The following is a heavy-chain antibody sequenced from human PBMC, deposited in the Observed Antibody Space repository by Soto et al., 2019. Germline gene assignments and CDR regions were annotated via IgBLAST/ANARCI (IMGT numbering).Heavy chain of an antibody. Sequence: QVQLVQSGAEVKKPGSSVKVSCKASGGTFSSYAISWVRQAPGQGLEWMGGIIPIFGTANYAQKFQGRVTITADESTSTACMELSSLRSEDTAVFYCARASAIAAAGDYYYDMDVWGQGTKVTVSS. CDR2: IIPIFGTA. V-gene: IGHV1-69*01. CDR3: ARASAIAAAGDYYYDMDV. CDR1: GGTFSSYA. J-gene: IGHJ6*02. D-gene: IGHD6-13*01.